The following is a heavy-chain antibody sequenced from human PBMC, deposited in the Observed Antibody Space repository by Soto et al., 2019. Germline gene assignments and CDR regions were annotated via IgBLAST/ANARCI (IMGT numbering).Heavy chain of an antibody. V-gene: IGHV1-69*04. J-gene: IGHJ4*02. CDR2: VNPILSMS. D-gene: IGHD3-10*01. Sequence: QVQLVQSGAEVKGPGSSVKVSCKASGDTFNFYSINWVRQAPGLGLEWMGRVNPILSMSNFAQRFQGRVTMTADKSTSTAYMELSGLRSEDTAIYYCATSYGSGYRAVDYWGQGALGTV. CDR1: GDTFNFYS. CDR3: ATSYGSGYRAVDY.